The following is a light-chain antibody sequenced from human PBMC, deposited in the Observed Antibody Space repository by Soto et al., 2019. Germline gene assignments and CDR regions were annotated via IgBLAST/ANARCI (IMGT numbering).Light chain of an antibody. V-gene: IGLV1-40*01. CDR3: QSYDSSLSAYVL. CDR1: SSNIGAGYE. J-gene: IGLJ2*01. Sequence: QAVVTQPPSVSGAPGQRVTISCTGSSSNIGAGYEVHWYQQLPGTAPKLLIYDNSYRPSGVPDRFSGSKSGTSASLAITGLQAEDEADYYCQSYDSSLSAYVLFGGGTQLTVL. CDR2: DNS.